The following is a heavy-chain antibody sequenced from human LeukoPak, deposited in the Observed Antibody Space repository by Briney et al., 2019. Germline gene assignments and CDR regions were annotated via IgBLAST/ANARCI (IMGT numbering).Heavy chain of an antibody. Sequence: SETLSLTCAVSGYSISSGYYWGWIRQPPGKGLEWIGSIYHSGSTYYNPSLKSRDTISVDTSKNQFSLKLSSVTAADTAVYYCARDLFPITIFGVVSEDDAFDIWGQGTMVTVSS. CDR1: GYSISSGYY. CDR2: IYHSGST. J-gene: IGHJ3*02. V-gene: IGHV4-38-2*02. CDR3: ARDLFPITIFGVVSEDDAFDI. D-gene: IGHD3-3*01.